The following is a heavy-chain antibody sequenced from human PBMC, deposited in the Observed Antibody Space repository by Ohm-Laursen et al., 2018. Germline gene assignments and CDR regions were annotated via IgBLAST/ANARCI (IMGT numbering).Heavy chain of an antibody. CDR1: GGSMNNYY. CDR2: IYSSGSP. D-gene: IGHD4-17*01. V-gene: IGHV4-4*07. Sequence: TLSLTCTVSGGSMNNYYWSWIRQSAGKGLEWIGRIYSSGSPNYNPSLKSRVTMSIDTSKNQFSLKLSSVTAADTAVYYCARSYGDYWGYFDYWGLGTLGTVSS. CDR3: ARSYGDYWGYFDY. J-gene: IGHJ4*02.